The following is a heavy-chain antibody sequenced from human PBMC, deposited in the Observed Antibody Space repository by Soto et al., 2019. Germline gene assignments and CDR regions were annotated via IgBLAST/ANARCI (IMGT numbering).Heavy chain of an antibody. J-gene: IGHJ5*02. CDR3: ARWRTYSSSSGFP. CDR1: GFTFSSYS. V-gene: IGHV3-48*01. Sequence: GGSLRLSCAASGFTFSSYSMNWVRQAPGKGLEWVSYISSSSSTIYYADSVKGRFTISRDNAKNSLYLQMNSLRAEDTAVYYCARWRTYSSSSGFPWGQGTLVTVSS. D-gene: IGHD6-6*01. CDR2: ISSSSSTI.